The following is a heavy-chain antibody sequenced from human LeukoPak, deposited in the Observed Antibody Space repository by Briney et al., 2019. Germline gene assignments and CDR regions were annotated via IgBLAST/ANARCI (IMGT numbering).Heavy chain of an antibody. CDR2: ISAYNGNT. Sequence: ASVKVSCKASGYTFTSYGISWVRQAPGQGLEWMGWISAYNGNTNYAQKLQGRVTMTTDTSTSTAYMELRSLRSDDTAVYYCARDRGQTYYYDSSGYPYDYWGQGTLVTVSS. CDR3: ARDRGQTYYYDSSGYPYDY. D-gene: IGHD3-22*01. J-gene: IGHJ4*02. V-gene: IGHV1-18*01. CDR1: GYTFTSYG.